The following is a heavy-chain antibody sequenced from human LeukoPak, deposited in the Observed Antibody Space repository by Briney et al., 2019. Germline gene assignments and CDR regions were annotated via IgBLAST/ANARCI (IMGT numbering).Heavy chain of an antibody. D-gene: IGHD3-10*01. J-gene: IGHJ3*02. CDR2: ISGSGGST. V-gene: IGHV3-23*01. CDR3: AKDAGSGSYAPDAFDI. Sequence: GGSLRLSCAASGFTFSSYAMSWVRQAPGKGLEWVSAISGSGGSTYYADSVKGRFIISRDNSKNTLYLQMNSLRAEDTAVYYCAKDAGSGSYAPDAFDIWGQGTMVTVSS. CDR1: GFTFSSYA.